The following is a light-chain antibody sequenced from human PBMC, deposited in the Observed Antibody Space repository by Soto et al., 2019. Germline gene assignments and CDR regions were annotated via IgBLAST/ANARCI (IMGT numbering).Light chain of an antibody. CDR2: ATS. Sequence: DIRMTQSPTSLSASVGDRVTITCRASQTISKYLHWYQQKPGKAPKLLISATSTLQSGVPSRFSGSGSGTYFTLRISSLQPEDFATYYCQHSYSIFPTSGQGTTVDIK. CDR1: QTISKY. CDR3: QHSYSIFPT. J-gene: IGKJ1*01. V-gene: IGKV1-39*01.